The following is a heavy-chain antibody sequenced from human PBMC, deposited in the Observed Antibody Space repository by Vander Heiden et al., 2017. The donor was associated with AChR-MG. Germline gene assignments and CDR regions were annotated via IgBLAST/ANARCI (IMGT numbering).Heavy chain of an antibody. CDR1: GGTFSSYA. V-gene: IGHV1-69*01. Sequence: QVQLVPSGAEVKKPGSSVKVSCKASGGTFSSYAISWVRQAPGQGLEWMGGIIPIFGTANYAQKFQGRVTITADESTSTAYMELRSMRSEDTAVYYYARKSGSRGAFDIWGQGTMVTVSS. CDR2: IIPIFGTA. D-gene: IGHD1-26*01. CDR3: ARKSGSRGAFDI. J-gene: IGHJ3*02.